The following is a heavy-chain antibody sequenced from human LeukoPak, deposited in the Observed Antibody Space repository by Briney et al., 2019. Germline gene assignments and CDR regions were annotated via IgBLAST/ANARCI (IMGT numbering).Heavy chain of an antibody. J-gene: IGHJ4*02. V-gene: IGHV4-4*09. Sequence: SETLSLTCTVSGGSISSYYWSWIRQPPGKGLEWIGYIYTSGTANYNPSLKSRVTMSVDTSKNQFSLKLSSVTAADTAVYYCAGSVPAPKEFAYWGQGTLVTDSS. CDR1: GGSISSYY. CDR3: AGSVPAPKEFAY. D-gene: IGHD1-1*01. CDR2: IYTSGTA.